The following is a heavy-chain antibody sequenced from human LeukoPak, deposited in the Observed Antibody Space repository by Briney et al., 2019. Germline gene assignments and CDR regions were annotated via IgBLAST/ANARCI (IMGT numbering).Heavy chain of an antibody. CDR2: ISSSGSTI. V-gene: IGHV3-11*01. D-gene: IGHD2-2*02. CDR1: GFTFSDYY. CDR3: ARDLKDIVVVPAAIQGGYYYNYYMDV. J-gene: IGHJ6*03. Sequence: PGGSLRLSCAASGFTFSDYYMSWIRQAPGKGLEWVSYISSSGSTIYYADSVKGRFTISRDNAKNSLYLQMNSLRAEDTAVYYCARDLKDIVVVPAAIQGGYYYNYYMDVWGKGTTVTVSS.